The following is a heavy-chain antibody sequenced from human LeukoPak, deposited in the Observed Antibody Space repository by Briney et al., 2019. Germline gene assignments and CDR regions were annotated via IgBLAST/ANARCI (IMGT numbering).Heavy chain of an antibody. V-gene: IGHV4-39*01. J-gene: IGHJ4*02. CDR2: IYYGGST. Sequence: PSETLSLTCTVSGGSITSTSYYWGWLRQPPGKGLEWIGTIYYGGSTYYSPSLKSRVTISVDTSKNQFSLRLSSVTASDTAVYYCARHLYYCTSTSCYSLFDYWGQGTLVTVSS. CDR1: GGSITSTSYY. CDR3: ARHLYYCTSTSCYSLFDY. D-gene: IGHD2-2*01.